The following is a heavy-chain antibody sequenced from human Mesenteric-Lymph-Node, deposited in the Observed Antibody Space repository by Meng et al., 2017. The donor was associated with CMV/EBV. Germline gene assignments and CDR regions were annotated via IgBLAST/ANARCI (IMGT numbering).Heavy chain of an antibody. D-gene: IGHD2-2*01. CDR3: ATHPAFDY. J-gene: IGHJ4*02. Sequence: GGSLRLSCAASGFIFSNYEMNWVRQVPGKGLEWISYISAGATVIYYADSVKGRFTISRDNARNSLSLQMNSLRVEDTAVYYCATHPAFDYWGQGMLVTVSS. CDR2: ISAGATVI. CDR1: GFIFSNYE. V-gene: IGHV3-48*03.